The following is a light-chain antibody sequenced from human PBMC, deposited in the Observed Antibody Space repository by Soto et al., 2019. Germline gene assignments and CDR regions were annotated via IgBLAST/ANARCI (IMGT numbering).Light chain of an antibody. V-gene: IGKV4-1*01. CDR3: PKSYSFSYT. Sequence: DIVMTQSPDSLAVSLGERATINCKSSQSVLYSSNNKNYLAWYQQKPGQPPKLLIYWASTRESGVPDRFSGSGSGTDFTLTISSLQAEYVVVYYSPKSYSFSYTLRQGTRVGIK. J-gene: IGKJ1*01. CDR2: WAS. CDR1: QSVLYSSNNKNY.